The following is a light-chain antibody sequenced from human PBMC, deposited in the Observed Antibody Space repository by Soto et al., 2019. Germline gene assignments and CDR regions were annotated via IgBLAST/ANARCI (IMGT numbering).Light chain of an antibody. J-gene: IGKJ4*01. V-gene: IGKV3-20*01. CDR3: QQYNKWPPT. CDR2: GAS. CDR1: QSISSSF. Sequence: IVLTQSPGILSLSRGERASLSCGASQSISSSFLAWYQQKPGQAPRLLIYGASSRATGIPDRFSGTGSETDFTLTISRLEPEDFAVYYCQQYNKWPPTFGGGTKVDIK.